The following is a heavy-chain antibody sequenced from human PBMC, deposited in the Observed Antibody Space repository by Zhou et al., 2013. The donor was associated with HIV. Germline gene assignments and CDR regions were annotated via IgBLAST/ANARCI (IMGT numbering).Heavy chain of an antibody. D-gene: IGHD3-10*01. J-gene: IGHJ4*02. CDR2: IYYSGST. CDR3: ARHSSYYYGSGRPFDY. V-gene: IGHV4-39*07. Sequence: VQLQESGPGLVKPSETLSLTCTVSGGSISSSSYYWGWIRQPPGKGLEWIGSIYYSGSTYNNPSLKSRVTISVDTSKNQFSLKLSSVTAADTAVYYCARHSSYYYGSGRPFDYWGQGNPGHRLL. CDR1: GGSISSSSYY.